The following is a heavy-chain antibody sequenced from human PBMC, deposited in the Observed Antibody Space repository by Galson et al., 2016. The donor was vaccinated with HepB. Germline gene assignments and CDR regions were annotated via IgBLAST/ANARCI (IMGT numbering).Heavy chain of an antibody. CDR2: IYYTGST. CDR1: GGSVSSGNYY. J-gene: IGHJ5*02. D-gene: IGHD2-15*01. CDR3: ARDPRAPVAP. V-gene: IGHV4-61*01. Sequence: SETLSLTCTVSGGSVSSGNYYWSWIRQPPGRGLEWIGDIYYTGSTNYNPSLESRVTISVDTSKNQFSLRLSSVTAADSAVYDCARDPRAPVAPWGQGTLVTVSS.